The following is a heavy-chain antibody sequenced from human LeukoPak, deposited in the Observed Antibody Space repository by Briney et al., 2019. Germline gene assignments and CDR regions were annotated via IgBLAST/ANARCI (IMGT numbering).Heavy chain of an antibody. CDR2: IYYSGST. Sequence: SQTVSLTCTVSGGSISSGGYYWSWIRQHPGKGLEWIGYIYYSGSTYYNPSLKSRVTISVDTSKNQFSLKLSSVTAADTAVYYCARDYDFWAGALDVWGQGTTDTVSS. CDR3: ARDYDFWAGALDV. D-gene: IGHD3-3*01. V-gene: IGHV4-31*03. J-gene: IGHJ6*02. CDR1: GGSISSGGYY.